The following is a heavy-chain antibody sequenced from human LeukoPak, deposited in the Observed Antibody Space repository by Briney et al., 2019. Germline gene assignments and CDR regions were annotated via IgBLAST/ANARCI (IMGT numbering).Heavy chain of an antibody. J-gene: IGHJ4*02. CDR3: ARGRGVFDY. CDR2: INHSGST. Sequence: SETLSLTCAVYGGSFSGYYWSWIRQPPGKGLEWIGEINHSGSTNYNPSLKSRVTISVDTSKNQFSLKLSSVTAADTAVYYCARGRGVFDYWGQGTLVTVSS. V-gene: IGHV4-34*01. CDR1: GGSFSGYY. D-gene: IGHD2-8*01.